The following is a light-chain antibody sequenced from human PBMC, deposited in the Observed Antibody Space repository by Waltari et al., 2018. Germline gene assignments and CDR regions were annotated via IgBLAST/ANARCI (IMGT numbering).Light chain of an antibody. CDR3: SSFSSSTAGI. J-gene: IGLJ2*01. V-gene: IGLV2-14*01. Sequence: QSGLTQPASVSGSPGQSITISCAATSSDIGAFNFISWYQQRPGKAPDLLVYDVSHRPSGVSTRFSGSKSDNTAALTISGLQAEDEAVYYCSSFSSSTAGIFGGGTKVTVL. CDR1: SSDIGAFNF. CDR2: DVS.